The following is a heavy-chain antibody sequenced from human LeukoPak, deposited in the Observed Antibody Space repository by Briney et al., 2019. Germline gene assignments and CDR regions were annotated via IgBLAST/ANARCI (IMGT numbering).Heavy chain of an antibody. D-gene: IGHD4-11*01. CDR3: ARVRGVTLIDY. CDR2: INPSGTT. CDR1: GGSSSAYW. Sequence: PSETLSLTCAVYGGSSSAYWWSWIRQPPGKGLEWIGEINPSGTTNYNPSLKGRVTISLDTSKNHFSLNLSSVTAADTAVYYCARVRGVTLIDYWGQGTLVTVSS. V-gene: IGHV4-34*01. J-gene: IGHJ4*02.